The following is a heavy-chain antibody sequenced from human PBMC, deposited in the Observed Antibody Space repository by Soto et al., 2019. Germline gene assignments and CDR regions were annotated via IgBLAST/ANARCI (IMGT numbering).Heavy chain of an antibody. CDR1: GGTFSSYA. V-gene: IGHV1-69*12. CDR2: VIPIFGTA. D-gene: IGHD6-19*01. CDR3: AGDPEGIGVAGTWVDY. Sequence: QVQLVQSGAEVKKPGSSVKVSCKASGGTFSSYAISWVRQAPGQGLEWMGGVIPIFGTADYAQQLQGRATITADESTGTAYRGLGSVRSEEAAVYYCAGDPEGIGVAGTWVDYWGQGTLVTVSS. J-gene: IGHJ4*02.